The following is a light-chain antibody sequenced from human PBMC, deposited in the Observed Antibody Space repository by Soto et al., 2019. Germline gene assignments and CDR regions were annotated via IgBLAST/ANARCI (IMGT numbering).Light chain of an antibody. J-gene: IGLJ1*01. CDR2: DVS. CDR3: SSYTTSDTYV. Sequence: QSALTQPASVSGSPGQSIAISCTGTSSDVGAYNYVSWYQQHPGKDPKLMIYDVSNRPSGVSDRFSGSKSGNTASLTISGLQAEDEADYYCSSYTTSDTYVFGSGTKLTVL. V-gene: IGLV2-14*01. CDR1: SSDVGAYNY.